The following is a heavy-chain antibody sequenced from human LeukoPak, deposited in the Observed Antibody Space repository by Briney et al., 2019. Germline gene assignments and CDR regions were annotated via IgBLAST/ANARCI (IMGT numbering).Heavy chain of an antibody. D-gene: IGHD3-9*01. CDR1: VFTFCSYS. CDR2: IRSSSNNI. CDR3: AKADRLRYFDWLLGLGAFDI. Sequence: GGSQRLSCAASVFTFCSYSMNCLRQAPGRGLEWVSYIRSSSNNIYHEDYVKGRFTISCDNSKNTLYLQMNSLRAEDTAVYYCAKADRLRYFDWLLGLGAFDIWGQGTMVSVSS. V-gene: IGHV3-48*01. J-gene: IGHJ3*02.